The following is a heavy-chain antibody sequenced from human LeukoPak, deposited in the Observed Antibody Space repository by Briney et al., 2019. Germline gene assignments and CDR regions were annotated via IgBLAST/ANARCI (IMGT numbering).Heavy chain of an antibody. Sequence: SETLSLTCAVYGGSFSGYYWSWIRQPPGKGLEWIGYIFYNGETNYNPSLKSRLTLSVDASKNQFSLKLSSVAAADTAVYYCARDGGQGSGWSTIDYWGQGTLVTVSS. D-gene: IGHD6-19*01. V-gene: IGHV4-59*01. CDR2: IFYNGET. CDR1: GGSFSGYY. J-gene: IGHJ4*02. CDR3: ARDGGQGSGWSTIDY.